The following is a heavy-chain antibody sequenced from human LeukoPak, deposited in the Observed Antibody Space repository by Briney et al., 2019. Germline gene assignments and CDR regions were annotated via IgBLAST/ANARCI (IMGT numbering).Heavy chain of an antibody. V-gene: IGHV4-39*01. Sequence: SETLSLTCTVSGVSISSSSYYWGWIRQPPGKGLEWIGNIYYRGSTYYNPSLKSRVTLSVDTSKNQFSLKLSSVTAADTAVYHCARQLPVDTAVPFDYWGQGTLVTVSS. CDR3: ARQLPVDTAVPFDY. CDR2: IYYRGST. J-gene: IGHJ4*02. D-gene: IGHD5-18*01. CDR1: GVSISSSSYY.